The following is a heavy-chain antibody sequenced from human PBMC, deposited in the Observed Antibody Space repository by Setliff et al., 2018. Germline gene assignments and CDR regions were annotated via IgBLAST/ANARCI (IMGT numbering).Heavy chain of an antibody. J-gene: IGHJ5*02. D-gene: IGHD3-3*01. CDR1: GGSISSSSYY. Sequence: SETLSLTCTVSGGSISSSSYYWGWIRQPPGKGLEWIGSIYYSGSTYYNPSLKSRVTISVDTSKNQFSLKLSSVTAADTAVYYCARASTYYNFWGGYYGDSTNWFDPWGQGTLVTVSS. V-gene: IGHV4-39*07. CDR2: IYYSGST. CDR3: ARASTYYNFWGGYYGDSTNWFDP.